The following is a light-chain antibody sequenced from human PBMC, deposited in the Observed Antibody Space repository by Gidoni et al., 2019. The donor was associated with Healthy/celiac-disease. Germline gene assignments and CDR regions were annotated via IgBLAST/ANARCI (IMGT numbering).Light chain of an antibody. Sequence: EIVLTQSPGTLSLSPGERATLSCRASQSVSSSYLAWYQQKPGQAPRLLIYGASSRATGIPDRFSGSGSGTDFTLTISRLEPEDFAVYYCQQYGSSPVYTFXHXTKLEIK. J-gene: IGKJ2*01. V-gene: IGKV3-20*01. CDR1: QSVSSSY. CDR2: GAS. CDR3: QQYGSSPVYT.